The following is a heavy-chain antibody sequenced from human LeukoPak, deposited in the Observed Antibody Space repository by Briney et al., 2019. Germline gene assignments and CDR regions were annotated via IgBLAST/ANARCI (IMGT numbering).Heavy chain of an antibody. D-gene: IGHD3-9*01. V-gene: IGHV1-69*13. J-gene: IGHJ3*02. CDR1: GGTFSSYA. Sequence: SVKVSCKASGGTFSSYAISWVRQAPGQGLEWMGGIIPIFGTANYAQKFQGRVTITADESTSTAYMELSRLRSEDTAVYYCARGRLDYDILTGYYQAFDIWGQGTMVTVSS. CDR2: IIPIFGTA. CDR3: ARGRLDYDILTGYYQAFDI.